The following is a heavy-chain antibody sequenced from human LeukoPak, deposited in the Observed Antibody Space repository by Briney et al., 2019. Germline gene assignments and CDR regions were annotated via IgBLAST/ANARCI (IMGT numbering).Heavy chain of an antibody. CDR1: GGSISGSSYY. CDR2: IYYSGST. Sequence: SETLSLTCTVSGGSISGSSYYWGWIRQPPGKGLEWIGSIYYSGSTYYNPSLKSRVTISVDTSKRQFSLELNSVTAADTAVYYCARQLEGKVVISLDAFDIWGQGTMVTVSS. CDR3: ARQLEGKVVISLDAFDI. V-gene: IGHV4-39*01. J-gene: IGHJ3*02. D-gene: IGHD1-1*01.